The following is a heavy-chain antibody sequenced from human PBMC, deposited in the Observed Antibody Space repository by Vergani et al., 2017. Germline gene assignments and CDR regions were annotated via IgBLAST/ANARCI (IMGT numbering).Heavy chain of an antibody. CDR3: ARSYYYESSGYSPAGY. D-gene: IGHD3-22*01. V-gene: IGHV3-33*01. CDR2: IWYDGSNK. Sequence: QVQLVESGGGVVQPGRSLSLSCAASGFTFSSYGMHWVRQAPGKGLEWVAVIWYDGSNKYYADSVKGRFTISRDNSKNTLYLKMNSLRAEDTAVYYCARSYYYESSGYSPAGYWGQGTLVTVSS. J-gene: IGHJ4*02. CDR1: GFTFSSYG.